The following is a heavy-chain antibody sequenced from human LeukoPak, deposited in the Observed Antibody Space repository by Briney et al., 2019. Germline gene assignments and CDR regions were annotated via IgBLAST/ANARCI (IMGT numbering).Heavy chain of an antibody. Sequence: ASVKVSCKASGYTFTSYYMHWVRQAPGQGLEWMGIINPSGGSTSYAQKFQGRVTITADESTSTAYMELSSLRSEDTAVYYCARDVQYTTRNYYYGMDVWGQGTTVTVSS. CDR2: INPSGGST. D-gene: IGHD1-26*01. V-gene: IGHV1-46*01. CDR1: GYTFTSYY. CDR3: ARDVQYTTRNYYYGMDV. J-gene: IGHJ6*02.